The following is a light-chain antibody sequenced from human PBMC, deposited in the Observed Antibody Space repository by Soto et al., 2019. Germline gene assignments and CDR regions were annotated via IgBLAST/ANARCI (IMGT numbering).Light chain of an antibody. CDR2: DVT. Sequence: QSALTQPASVSGSPGQSVTISCTGTSSDVGHYNFVSWYQQHPGKVPKLMIYDVTNRPSGISNRFSGSRSGNMASLTISGLQAEDEADYFCNSYTNSGTYVFGTGTKLTVL. V-gene: IGLV2-14*01. J-gene: IGLJ1*01. CDR1: SSDVGHYNF. CDR3: NSYTNSGTYV.